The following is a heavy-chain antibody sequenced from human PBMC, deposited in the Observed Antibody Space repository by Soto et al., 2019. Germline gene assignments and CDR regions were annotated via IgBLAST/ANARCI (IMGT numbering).Heavy chain of an antibody. J-gene: IGHJ5*02. V-gene: IGHV1-18*01. CDR2: ISAYNANT. CDR1: GYTFTSYG. CDR3: GRGENWFDP. Sequence: ASVKVSCKASGYTFTSYGINWVRQSPGQGLEWMGWISAYNANTHYAQKLQGRVTMTTDTFTSTAYMELRSLRSDDTAVYYCGRGENWFDPWGQGTLVTVSS.